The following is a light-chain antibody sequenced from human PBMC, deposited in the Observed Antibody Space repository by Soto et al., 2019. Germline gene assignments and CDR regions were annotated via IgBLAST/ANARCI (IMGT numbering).Light chain of an antibody. V-gene: IGLV1-44*01. J-gene: IGLJ2*01. CDR1: GSSIGTNT. CDR3: AAWDGSLNNVL. Sequence: QSVLTQPPSASGPPGQRVSISCSGSGSSIGTNTVNWYRQLPGTAPKLLIYANNQRPSGVPDRFSGSKSGTSASLAISGLQSEDEAEYYCAAWDGSLNNVLFGGGTQLTVL. CDR2: ANN.